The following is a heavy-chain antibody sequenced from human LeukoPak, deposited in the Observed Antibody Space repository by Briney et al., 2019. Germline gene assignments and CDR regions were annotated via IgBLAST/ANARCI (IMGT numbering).Heavy chain of an antibody. CDR2: IKQDGSEK. J-gene: IGHJ5*02. Sequence: GGSLRLSCAASGFTFSIYWMNWVRQAPGKGLEWVANIKQDGSEKYYVDSVKGRFTISRDNAKNSLYLQMGSLRAEDTAVYYCTRTRRNYDILTGYYIEWFDPWGQGTLVTVSS. D-gene: IGHD3-9*01. CDR3: TRTRRNYDILTGYYIEWFDP. CDR1: GFTFSIYW. V-gene: IGHV3-7*01.